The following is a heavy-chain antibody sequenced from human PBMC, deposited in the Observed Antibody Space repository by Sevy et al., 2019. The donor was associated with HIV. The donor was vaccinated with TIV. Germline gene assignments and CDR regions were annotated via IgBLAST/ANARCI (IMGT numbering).Heavy chain of an antibody. Sequence: GGSLRLSCAASGFTFSNYGMHWVRQAPGKGLEWVAFIRFDANIKYYRDSVKGRLTISRDNSKSTLYLQMNSLRAEDTAVYFCAKVLRIVEIPAAIDYYYGMDVWGQGTTVTVSS. V-gene: IGHV3-30*02. CDR3: AKVLRIVEIPAAIDYYYGMDV. CDR1: GFTFSNYG. J-gene: IGHJ6*02. CDR2: IRFDANIK. D-gene: IGHD2-2*01.